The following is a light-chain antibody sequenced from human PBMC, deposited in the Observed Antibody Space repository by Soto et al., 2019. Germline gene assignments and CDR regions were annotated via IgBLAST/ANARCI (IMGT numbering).Light chain of an antibody. CDR3: LLSYSGARVWV. J-gene: IGLJ3*02. Sequence: QAVVTQEPSLPVSPGGTVTLTCCSSTGAVTGSHYPYWLQQKPGQGPRTLIYNTNNKQSWTPARFSGSLLGGKAALTLSGAQPDDEADYYCLLSYSGARVWVFGGGTKVTVL. V-gene: IGLV7-46*01. CDR2: NTN. CDR1: TGAVTGSHY.